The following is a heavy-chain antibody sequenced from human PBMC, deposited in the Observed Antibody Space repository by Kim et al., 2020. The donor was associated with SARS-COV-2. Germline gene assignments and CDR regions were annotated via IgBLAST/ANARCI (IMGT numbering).Heavy chain of an antibody. J-gene: IGHJ4*02. V-gene: IGHV1-58*01. CDR3: AARGFYGDYFFDY. D-gene: IGHD4-17*01. Sequence: ARKFHERVTITRDMSTSTAYMELSSLRSEDTAVYYCAARGFYGDYFFDYWGQGTLVTVSS.